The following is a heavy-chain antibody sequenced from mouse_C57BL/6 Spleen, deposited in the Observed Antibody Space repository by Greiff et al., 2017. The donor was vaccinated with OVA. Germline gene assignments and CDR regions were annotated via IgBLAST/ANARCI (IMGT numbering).Heavy chain of an antibody. J-gene: IGHJ1*03. V-gene: IGHV3-8*01. D-gene: IGHD1-1*01. CDR2: ISYSGST. CDR3: ARRYGSSYWYFDV. Sequence: EVKLMESGPGLAKPSQTLSLTCSVTGYSITSDYWNWIRKFPGNKLEYMGYISYSGSTYYNPSLKSRISITRDTSKNQYYLQLNSVTTDDTATYYCARRYGSSYWYFDVWGTGTTVTVSS. CDR1: GYSITSDY.